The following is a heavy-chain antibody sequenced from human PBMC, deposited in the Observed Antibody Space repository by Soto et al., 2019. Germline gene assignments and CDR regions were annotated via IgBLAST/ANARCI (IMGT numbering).Heavy chain of an antibody. V-gene: IGHV3-73*01. CDR3: TRLHFIVEPGINY. D-gene: IGHD6-13*01. CDR1: GLSFSDCG. J-gene: IGHJ4*02. CDR2: IRTKSNNYAT. Sequence: GGSLRLSCAASGLSFSDCGINWVRQASGKGLEWVGRIRTKSNNYATAYAASVKGRFTISRDDSRNTAYLQMNSLETEDTAVYYCTRLHFIVEPGINYWGQGTLVTVSS.